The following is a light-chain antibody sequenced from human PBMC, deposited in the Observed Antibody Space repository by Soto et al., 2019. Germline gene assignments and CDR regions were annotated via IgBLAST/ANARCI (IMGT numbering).Light chain of an antibody. CDR1: QSVRDSH. CDR2: ETS. Sequence: EIVLTQSPGTLSLSPGERATLSCRASQSVRDSHLAWYQQKPGQAPSLLIYETSSRATGIPDRFRGSGSGTEFALTITRVEPADVAMYFCQQYGSSPGTFGQGTKVEI. J-gene: IGKJ1*01. CDR3: QQYGSSPGT. V-gene: IGKV3-20*01.